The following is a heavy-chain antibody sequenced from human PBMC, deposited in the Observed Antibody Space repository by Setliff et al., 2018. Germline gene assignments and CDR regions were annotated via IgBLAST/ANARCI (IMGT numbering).Heavy chain of an antibody. CDR2: IDHRGNT. D-gene: IGHD2-21*01. CDR3: ARGVVATQYYHYYYIDL. Sequence: SETPSLTCDVSGGSFTGYLWTWVRQPPGRGLEWIGGIDHRGNTNYNLSLTSRVTISVDSSRRQFSLKLNSVTAADAAMYFCARGVVATQYYHYYYIDLWDKGTTVTVS. CDR1: GGSFTGYL. V-gene: IGHV4-34*01. J-gene: IGHJ6*03.